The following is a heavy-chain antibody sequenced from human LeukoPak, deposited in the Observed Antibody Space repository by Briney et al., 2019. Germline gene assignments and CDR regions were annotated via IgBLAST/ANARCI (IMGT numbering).Heavy chain of an antibody. Sequence: PETLSHSSTVSGASISTYYWSWIRQPAGKGLEWTGRIFASGSTNYNPSLQSRIAMSVDTSKNQFSLNLTSVTAADTAMYYCVQDGPLRSDYWGQGTLVRVSS. CDR3: VQDGPLRSDY. J-gene: IGHJ4*02. V-gene: IGHV4-4*07. D-gene: IGHD5/OR15-5a*01. CDR1: GASISTYY. CDR2: IFASGST.